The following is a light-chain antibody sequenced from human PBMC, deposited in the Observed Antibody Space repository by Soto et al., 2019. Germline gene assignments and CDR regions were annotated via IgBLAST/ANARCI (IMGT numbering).Light chain of an antibody. CDR2: GAS. V-gene: IGKV3-20*01. CDR3: QQYSSSPYT. J-gene: IGKJ2*01. Sequence: EIVLTQSPGSLSLSPGERATLSCRASQTITNNYLAWCQQEPGQAPRLLLYGASNRTTGIPDRFSGSGSGTDFTLIISRLEPEDFAMYSCQQYSSSPYTFGQGTKLEI. CDR1: QTITNNY.